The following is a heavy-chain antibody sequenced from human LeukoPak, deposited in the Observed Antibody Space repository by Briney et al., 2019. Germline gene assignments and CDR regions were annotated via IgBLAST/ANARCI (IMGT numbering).Heavy chain of an antibody. D-gene: IGHD5-12*01. CDR3: TTSSAYDHLFDY. CDR2: IKSKTDGETT. J-gene: IGHJ4*02. V-gene: IGHV3-15*01. Sequence: GGSLRLSCAVSGFTFSNAWMSWVRQAPGQGLEWVGRIKSKTDGETTDYAAPVKGRFTISRDDSKSTLYLQVNSLKTEDTAVYYCTTSSAYDHLFDYWGQGTLVTVSS. CDR1: GFTFSNAW.